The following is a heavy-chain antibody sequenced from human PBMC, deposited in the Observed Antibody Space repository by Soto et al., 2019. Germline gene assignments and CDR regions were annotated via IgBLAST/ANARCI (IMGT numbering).Heavy chain of an antibody. D-gene: IGHD3-3*01. CDR3: ARVRFLEHHFDY. Sequence: SETLSLTCTVSGGSISSYYWSWIRQPPGKGLEWIGYIYYSGSTNYNPSLKSRVTISVDTSKNQFSLKLSSVTAADTAVYYCARVRFLEHHFDYWGQGTLVTVSS. J-gene: IGHJ4*02. V-gene: IGHV4-59*01. CDR2: IYYSGST. CDR1: GGSISSYY.